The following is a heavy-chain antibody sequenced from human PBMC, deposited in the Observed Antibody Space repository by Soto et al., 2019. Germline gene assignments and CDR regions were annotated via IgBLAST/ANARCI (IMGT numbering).Heavy chain of an antibody. J-gene: IGHJ4*02. CDR2: IIPIFGTA. D-gene: IGHD5-18*01. Sequence: QVQLVQSGAEVTKPGSSVKVSCKASGGTFSSYAISWVRQAPGQGLEWMGGIIPIFGTANYAQKFQGRVTNTADESTSTAYRGRSSRRSEDTAGYYCARGGGIQLWLLNYWGQGTLVTVSS. V-gene: IGHV1-69*01. CDR3: ARGGGIQLWLLNY. CDR1: GGTFSSYA.